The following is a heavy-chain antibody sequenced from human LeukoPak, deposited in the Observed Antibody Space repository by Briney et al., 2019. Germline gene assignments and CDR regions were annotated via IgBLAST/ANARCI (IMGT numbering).Heavy chain of an antibody. CDR1: GFIFSKYA. CDR2: IHDRN. J-gene: IGHJ4*02. CDR3: AKDQPTDGYNAI. V-gene: IGHV3-23*01. Sequence: GGSLRLSCAASGFIFSKYAMSWLRQAPGKGLECVSTIHDRNYYADSVKGRFTISTDNSRSTLYLQMDNLRAEDTAIYYCAKDQPTDGYNAIWGRGTLVTVSS. D-gene: IGHD5-24*01.